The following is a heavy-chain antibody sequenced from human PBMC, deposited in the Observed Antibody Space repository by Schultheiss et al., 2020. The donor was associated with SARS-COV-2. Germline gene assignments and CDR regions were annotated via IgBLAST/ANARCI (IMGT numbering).Heavy chain of an antibody. CDR3: ARASSSWPFDY. J-gene: IGHJ4*02. CDR2: INHSGST. Sequence: SETLSLTCAVYGGSFSGYYWSWIRQPPGKGLEWIGEINHSGSTYYNPSLKSRVTISVDTSKNQFSLKLSSVTAADTAVYYCARASSSWPFDYWGQGTLVTVSS. V-gene: IGHV4-34*09. CDR1: GGSFSGYY. D-gene: IGHD6-13*01.